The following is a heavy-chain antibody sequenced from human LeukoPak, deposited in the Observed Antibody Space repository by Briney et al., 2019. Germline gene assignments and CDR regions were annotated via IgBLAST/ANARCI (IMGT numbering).Heavy chain of an antibody. D-gene: IGHD3-9*01. CDR3: AKDGGEYYDILTGYYPRLYYMDV. CDR1: GFTFSSYW. J-gene: IGHJ6*03. CDR2: INSDGSST. Sequence: HSGGSLRLSCAASGFTFSSYWMHWVRQAPGKGLVWVSRINSDGSSTSYADSVKGRFTISRDNSKNTLYLQMNSLRAEDTAVYYCAKDGGEYYDILTGYYPRLYYMDVWGKGTTVTISS. V-gene: IGHV3-74*01.